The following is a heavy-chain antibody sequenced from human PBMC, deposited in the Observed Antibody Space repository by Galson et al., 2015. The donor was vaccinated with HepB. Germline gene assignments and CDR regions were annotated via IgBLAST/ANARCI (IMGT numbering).Heavy chain of an antibody. CDR2: IWYDGSNK. Sequence: PRLSCAASGFTFSSYGMHWVRQAPGKGLEWVAVIWYDGSNKYYADSVKGRFTISRDNSKNTLYLQMNSLRAEDTAVYYCARVIDGYNYGYDAFDIWGQGTMVTVSS. CDR3: ARVIDGYNYGYDAFDI. V-gene: IGHV3-33*08. CDR1: GFTFSSYG. J-gene: IGHJ3*02. D-gene: IGHD5-24*01.